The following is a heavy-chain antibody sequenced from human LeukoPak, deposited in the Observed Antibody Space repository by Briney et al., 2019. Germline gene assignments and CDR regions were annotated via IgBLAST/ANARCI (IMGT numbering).Heavy chain of an antibody. CDR3: ARGWGTYYYGSGSYYNWFDP. D-gene: IGHD3-10*01. J-gene: IGHJ5*02. CDR2: INHSGST. V-gene: IGHV4-34*01. CDR1: GGSFSGYY. Sequence: SETLSLTCAVYGGSFSGYYWSWIRQPPGKELEWIGEINHSGSTNYNPSLKSRVTISVDTSKNQFSLKLSSVTAADTAVYYCARGWGTYYYGSGSYYNWFDPWGQGTLVTVSS.